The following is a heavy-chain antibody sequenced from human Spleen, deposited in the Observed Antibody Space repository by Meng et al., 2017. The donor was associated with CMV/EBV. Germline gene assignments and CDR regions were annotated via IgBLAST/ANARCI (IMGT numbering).Heavy chain of an antibody. Sequence: LQLQESAPGLVRPSGTQSRPCAVTGGTISGSNLWTWVRQVPGNGLEWIWEIYHSGSTNYNPSLKSRVTISVDKFKNQFSLKLGSVTAADTAVYYCARIERRRILKYCGSDCSTTDYWGQGTLVTVSS. CDR3: ARIERRRILKYCGSDCSTTDY. CDR2: IYHSGST. V-gene: IGHV4-4*02. D-gene: IGHD2-21*02. J-gene: IGHJ4*02. CDR1: GGTISGSNL.